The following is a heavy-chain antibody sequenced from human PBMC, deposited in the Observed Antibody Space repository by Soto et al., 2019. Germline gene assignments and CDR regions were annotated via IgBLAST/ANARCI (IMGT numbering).Heavy chain of an antibody. Sequence: QVQLQESGPGLVKPSETLSLTCTVSGGSISSYYWSWIRQPAGKGLEWIGRIYTSGSTNYNPSLKSRVTMSEDTSKNQSSLQLGSVAAADTAVYYCARDPGITFGGVILEGNGSAPWGQGPLVTVSS. CDR1: GGSISSYY. J-gene: IGHJ5*02. V-gene: IGHV4-4*07. D-gene: IGHD3-16*02. CDR3: ARDPGITFGGVILEGNGSAP. CDR2: IYTSGST.